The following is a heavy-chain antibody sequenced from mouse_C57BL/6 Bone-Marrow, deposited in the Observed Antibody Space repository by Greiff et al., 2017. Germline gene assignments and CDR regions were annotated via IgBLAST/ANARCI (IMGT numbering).Heavy chain of an antibody. CDR1: GYTFTSYW. V-gene: IGHV1-55*01. CDR2: IYPGSGST. CDR3: ARWGSGPYYAMDY. Sequence: VQLQQPGAELVKPGASVKMSCKASGYTFTSYWITWVKQRPGQGLEWIGDIYPGSGSTNYNEKFKSKATLTVDTSSSTAYMQLSSLTSEDSAVYYCARWGSGPYYAMDYWGQGTSVTVSS. J-gene: IGHJ4*01.